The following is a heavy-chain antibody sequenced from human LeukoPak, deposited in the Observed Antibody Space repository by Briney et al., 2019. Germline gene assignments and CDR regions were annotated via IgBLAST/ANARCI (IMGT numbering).Heavy chain of an antibody. V-gene: IGHV3-21*01. J-gene: IGHJ4*02. Sequence: GGSLRLSCAASGFTFSMFTMNWIRQAPGKGLEWVSSISDSSSYIYYADSVKGRFTISRDNAKNSLYLQMNSLRAEDTAVYYCARLHCSGGTCYWAFDCWGQGTLVTVSS. CDR2: ISDSSSYI. CDR1: GFTFSMFT. D-gene: IGHD2-15*01. CDR3: ARLHCSGGTCYWAFDC.